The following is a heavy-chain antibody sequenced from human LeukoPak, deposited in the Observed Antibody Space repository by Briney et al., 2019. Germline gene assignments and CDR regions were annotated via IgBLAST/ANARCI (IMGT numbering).Heavy chain of an antibody. Sequence: PGGSLRLSCAASGFTFSSYSMNWVRQAPGKGLEWVSSISSSSSYIYYADSVKGRFTISRDNAKNSLYLQMNSLRAEDTAVYYCARTGYYYGSGSYYSPLYWFDPWGQGTLVTVSS. CDR1: GFTFSSYS. D-gene: IGHD3-10*01. CDR2: ISSSSSYI. J-gene: IGHJ5*02. V-gene: IGHV3-21*01. CDR3: ARTGYYYGSGSYYSPLYWFDP.